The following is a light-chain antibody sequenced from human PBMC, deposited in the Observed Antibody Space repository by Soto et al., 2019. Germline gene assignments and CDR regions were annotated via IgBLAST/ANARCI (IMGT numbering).Light chain of an antibody. V-gene: IGKV1-27*01. CDR2: GAS. CDR3: QKYDNAL. Sequence: DIQMTQSPSSLSASVGDRVTITCRASQGISNYLAWYQQKPGKVPKLLVYGASTLQSGVPSRFSGSGSGTDFTLTISSLQPEDVATYYCQKYDNALFGGGTRVELK. CDR1: QGISNY. J-gene: IGKJ4*01.